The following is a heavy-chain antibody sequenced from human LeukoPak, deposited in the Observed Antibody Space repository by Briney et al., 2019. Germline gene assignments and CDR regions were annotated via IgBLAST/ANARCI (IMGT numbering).Heavy chain of an antibody. Sequence: GGSLRLSCAASGFIVSGDFMSWVRQAPGKGLEWVSVIYSDGSTYYADSVKGRFTISRDNSKNTLDLQMTGLRAEDTAVYYCARERGRGRDSPWFDYWGQGTLVSVSS. D-gene: IGHD1-26*01. J-gene: IGHJ4*02. V-gene: IGHV3-53*01. CDR1: GFIVSGDF. CDR3: ARERGRGRDSPWFDY. CDR2: IYSDGST.